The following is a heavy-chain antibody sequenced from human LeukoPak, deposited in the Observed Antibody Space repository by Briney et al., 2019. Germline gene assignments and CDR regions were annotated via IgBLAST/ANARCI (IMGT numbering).Heavy chain of an antibody. J-gene: IGHJ3*02. CDR1: GYTFTHYY. CDR2: INPSGGNT. V-gene: IGHV1-46*01. Sequence: ASVKVSCKASGYTFTHYYIHWVRQAPGQGLEWMGIINPSGGNTDYAQKFQGRVTMTRDTSTSTVHMELSSLRSEDTAVYYCARPLAPVMVNALDIWGQGTMVTVSS. D-gene: IGHD2-21*01. CDR3: ARPLAPVMVNALDI.